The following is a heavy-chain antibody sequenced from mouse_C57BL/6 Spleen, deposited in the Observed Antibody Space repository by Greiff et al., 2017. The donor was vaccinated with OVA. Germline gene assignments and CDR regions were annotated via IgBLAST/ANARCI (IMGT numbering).Heavy chain of an antibody. J-gene: IGHJ2*01. CDR3: ARGGGSSYFDY. D-gene: IGHD1-1*01. V-gene: IGHV1-69*01. CDR2: IDPSDSYT. CDR1: GYTFTSYW. Sequence: QVQLKQPGAELVMPGASVKLSCKASGYTFTSYWMHWVKQRPGQGLEWIGEIDPSDSYTNYNQKFKGKSTLTVDKSSSTAYMQLSSLTSEDSAVYYCARGGGSSYFDYWGQGTTLTVSS.